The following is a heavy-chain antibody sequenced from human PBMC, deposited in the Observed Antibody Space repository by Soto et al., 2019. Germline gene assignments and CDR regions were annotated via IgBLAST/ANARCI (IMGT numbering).Heavy chain of an antibody. D-gene: IGHD3-22*01. J-gene: IGHJ6*02. Sequence: SETLSLTCTVSGGSISSYYWSWIRQPPGKGLEWIGYIYYSGSTNYNPSLKSRVTISVDTSKNQFSLKLSSVTAADTAVYYYARVPIPTYYYDSSGYYSGYYYGMDVWGQGTTVTVSS. V-gene: IGHV4-59*01. CDR3: ARVPIPTYYYDSSGYYSGYYYGMDV. CDR2: IYYSGST. CDR1: GGSISSYY.